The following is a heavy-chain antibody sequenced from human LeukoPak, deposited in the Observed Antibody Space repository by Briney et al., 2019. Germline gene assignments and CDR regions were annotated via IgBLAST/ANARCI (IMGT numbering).Heavy chain of an antibody. CDR2: IVVGSGNT. CDR1: GFTFTSSA. V-gene: IGHV1-58*01. D-gene: IGHD1-26*01. J-gene: IGHJ4*02. Sequence: GTSVKVSCKASGFTFTSSAVQWARQARGQRLEWIGWIVVGSGNTNYAQKFQERVTITRDMSTSTAYMELSSLRSEDTAVYYCAGTNSGSYGGFDSDYWGQGTLVTVSS. CDR3: AGTNSGSYGGFDSDY.